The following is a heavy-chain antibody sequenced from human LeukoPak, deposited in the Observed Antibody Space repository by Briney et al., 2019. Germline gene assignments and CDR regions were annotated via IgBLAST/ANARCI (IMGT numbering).Heavy chain of an antibody. J-gene: IGHJ4*02. Sequence: SVKVSCKASGGTFSSYAISWVRQAPGQGLEWMGGIIPIFGTANYAQKFQGRVTITADESTSTAYMELSSLRSEDTAVYYCARVGLWQWLADYWGQGTLVTVSS. D-gene: IGHD6-19*01. V-gene: IGHV1-69*01. CDR3: ARVGLWQWLADY. CDR2: IIPIFGTA. CDR1: GGTFSSYA.